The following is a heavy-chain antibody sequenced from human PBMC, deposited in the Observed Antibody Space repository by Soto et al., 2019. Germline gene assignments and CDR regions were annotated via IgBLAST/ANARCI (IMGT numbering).Heavy chain of an antibody. CDR3: ARGISFTIFGVVTSISRFDP. J-gene: IGHJ5*02. V-gene: IGHV4-39*01. Sequence: PSETLSLTCTVSGGSISSSSYYWGWIRQPPGKGLEWIGSIYYSGSTYYNPSLKSRVTISVDTSKNQFSLKLSSVTAADTAVYYCARGISFTIFGVVTSISRFDPWGQGTLVTVSS. CDR2: IYYSGST. CDR1: GGSISSSSYY. D-gene: IGHD3-3*01.